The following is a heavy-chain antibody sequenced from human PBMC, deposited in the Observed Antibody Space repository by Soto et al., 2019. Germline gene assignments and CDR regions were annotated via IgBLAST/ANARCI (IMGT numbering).Heavy chain of an antibody. D-gene: IGHD3-10*01. J-gene: IGHJ6*02. CDR3: ARDVSYYGSGTYGMDV. Sequence: ASVKVSFKASGYTFTSYYMHWVRQAPGQGLEWMGIINPSGGSTSYAQKFQGRVTMTRDTSTSTVYMELSSLRSEDTAVYYCARDVSYYGSGTYGMDVWGQGTTVTVSS. CDR2: INPSGGST. CDR1: GYTFTSYY. V-gene: IGHV1-46*01.